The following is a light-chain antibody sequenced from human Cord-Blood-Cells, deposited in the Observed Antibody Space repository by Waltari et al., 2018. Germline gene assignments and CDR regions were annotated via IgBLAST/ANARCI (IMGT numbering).Light chain of an antibody. CDR1: QSVSSN. J-gene: IGKJ5*01. CDR2: GAS. CDR3: QQYNNWPLT. V-gene: IGKV3D-15*01. Sequence: EIVMTQSPATLSVPPGERATLSCRTSQSVSSNLAWYQQKPGQAPRLLIYGASTRATGIPARFSGSGSGTEFTLTINSLQSEDFAVYYCQQYNNWPLTFGQGTRLEIK.